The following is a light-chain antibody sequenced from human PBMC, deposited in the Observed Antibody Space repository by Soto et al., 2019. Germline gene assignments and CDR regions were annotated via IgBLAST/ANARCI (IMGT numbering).Light chain of an antibody. J-gene: IGLJ1*01. CDR2: SNN. CDR3: AAWDDSLSGHYV. Sequence: QSVLTQPPSVSGAPGQRVTISCSGSSSNIGSNYVYWYQQLPGTAPKLLIYSNNQRPSGVPDRFSGSKSGTSASLAISGLRSEDEADYYCAAWDDSLSGHYVFGTGTKVTVL. V-gene: IGLV1-47*02. CDR1: SSNIGSNY.